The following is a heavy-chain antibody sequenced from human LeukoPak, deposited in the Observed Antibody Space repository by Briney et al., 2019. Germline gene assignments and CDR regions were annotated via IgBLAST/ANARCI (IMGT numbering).Heavy chain of an antibody. CDR3: ATFRHSSSSRFDY. Sequence: PSQTLSLTCTVSGGSISSGGYYWSWIRQHPGKRLEWIGYIYYSGSTYYNPSLKSRVTISVDTSKNQFSLKLSSVTAADTAVYYCATFRHSSSSRFDYWGQGTLVTVSS. CDR1: GGSISSGGYY. D-gene: IGHD6-6*01. CDR2: IYYSGST. V-gene: IGHV4-31*03. J-gene: IGHJ4*02.